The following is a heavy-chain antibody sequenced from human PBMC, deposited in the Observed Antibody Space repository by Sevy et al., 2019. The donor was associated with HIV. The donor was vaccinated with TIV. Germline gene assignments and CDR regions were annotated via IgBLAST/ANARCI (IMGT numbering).Heavy chain of an antibody. CDR3: ARVGSWSIEGFGY. V-gene: IGHV3-7*01. Sequence: GGSLRLSCAASGFTFSSYWMNWVRQAPGKGLEWVVNIKQDGSEKYYVDSVKGRFTISRDNAKNSLYLQMNSLRAEDTAVYYCARVGSWSIEGFGYWGQGTLVTVSS. D-gene: IGHD6-13*01. J-gene: IGHJ4*02. CDR2: IKQDGSEK. CDR1: GFTFSSYW.